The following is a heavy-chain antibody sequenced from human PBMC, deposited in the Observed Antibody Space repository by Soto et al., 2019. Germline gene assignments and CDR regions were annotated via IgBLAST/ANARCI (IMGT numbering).Heavy chain of an antibody. J-gene: IGHJ4*02. V-gene: IGHV4-61*07. D-gene: IGHD1-1*01. CDR2: IHYSGST. CDR3: ARLPSEPV. Sequence: WTWIRQPPGKGLEWIGYIHYSGSTYYNPSLKSRVTISQDTSKNQFSLKLSSVSAADTAVYYCARLPSEPVWGQGTLVTVSS.